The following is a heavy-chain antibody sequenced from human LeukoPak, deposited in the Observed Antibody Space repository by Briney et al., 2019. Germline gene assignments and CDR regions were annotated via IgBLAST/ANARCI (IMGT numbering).Heavy chain of an antibody. Sequence: ASVTVSCTASGYTFTGYYMHWVRQAPGQGLEWMGWINPNSGGTNYAQKFQGWVTMTRDTSISTAYMELSRLRSDDTAVYYCARGASYYDSSGSRYYYGMDVWGQGTTVTVSS. CDR3: ARGASYYDSSGSRYYYGMDV. V-gene: IGHV1-2*04. CDR1: GYTFTGYY. CDR2: INPNSGGT. D-gene: IGHD3-22*01. J-gene: IGHJ6*02.